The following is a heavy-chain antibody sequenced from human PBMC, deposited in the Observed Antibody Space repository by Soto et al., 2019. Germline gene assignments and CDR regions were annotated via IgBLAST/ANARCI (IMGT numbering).Heavy chain of an antibody. Sequence: QLQLQESGPGLVKPSETLSLSCTVSGGSISSTSYYWGWIRQPPGRGLEWIGSIYYSGSTYYNPSLKSRVSIPVDTSKNQFSLKLSSVTAAETALYYCARWGGAYCGEDKDCAFDIWGQGTMVTVSS. V-gene: IGHV4-39*01. CDR3: ARWGGAYCGEDKDCAFDI. CDR1: GGSISSTSYY. CDR2: IYYSGST. J-gene: IGHJ3*02. D-gene: IGHD2-21*01.